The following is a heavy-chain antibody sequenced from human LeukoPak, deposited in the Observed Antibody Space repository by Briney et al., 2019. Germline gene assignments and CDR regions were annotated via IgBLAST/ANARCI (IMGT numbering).Heavy chain of an antibody. CDR3: ARCLGSYGFSDY. J-gene: IGHJ4*02. Sequence: GGSLRLSCAASGFTFSSYSMNWVRQAPGKGLEWVSSISSSSSYVYYADSVKGRFTISRDNAKNSLYLQMNSLRAEDTAVYYCARCLGSYGFSDYWGQGTLVTVSS. V-gene: IGHV3-21*01. D-gene: IGHD1-26*01. CDR1: GFTFSSYS. CDR2: ISSSSSYV.